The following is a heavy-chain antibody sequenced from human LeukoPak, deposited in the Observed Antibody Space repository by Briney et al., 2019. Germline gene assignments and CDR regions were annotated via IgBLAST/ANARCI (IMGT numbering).Heavy chain of an antibody. CDR3: ARGLAGTTPFDY. J-gene: IGHJ4*02. D-gene: IGHD4-17*01. Sequence: PGGSLRLSCAVSGFTVTTNYMSWVRQAPGKGLEWVSVLYNGGFTYYADSVKGRFTISRDNSKNTRYLQMNSLRPEDTAVYYCARGLAGTTPFDYWGQGTLVTVSS. CDR2: LYNGGFT. V-gene: IGHV3-53*01. CDR1: GFTVTTNY.